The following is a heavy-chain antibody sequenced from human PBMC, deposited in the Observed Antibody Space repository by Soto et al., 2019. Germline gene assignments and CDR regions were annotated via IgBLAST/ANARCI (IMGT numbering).Heavy chain of an antibody. V-gene: IGHV3-23*01. CDR1: GFTLSSYA. CDR2: ISANGAST. D-gene: IGHD3-16*01. Sequence: GSLRLSCASSGFTLSSYAMSWVRQAPGKGLEWVAAISANGASTYYADSVTGRFSIHRDDSKNMLYLQMNSLRAEDTAVYYCAKVGGVGGMDVWGQGTTVTVSS. J-gene: IGHJ6*02. CDR3: AKVGGVGGMDV.